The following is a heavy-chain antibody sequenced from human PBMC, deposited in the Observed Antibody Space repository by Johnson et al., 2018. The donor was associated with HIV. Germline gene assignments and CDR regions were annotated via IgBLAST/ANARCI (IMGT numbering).Heavy chain of an antibody. CDR2: VYSGGYT. CDR1: EFNVSSNY. D-gene: IGHD5-18*01. Sequence: MLLVESGGGLVQPGGSLRLSCAASEFNVSSNYMNWVRQAPGRGLEWVSVVYSGGYTYYADSVKGRFTISRDTSKNTQYLQMKSLRAEDTAVYYCARLPSGYSRDAFDIWGQGTMVTVSA. J-gene: IGHJ3*02. V-gene: IGHV3-66*04. CDR3: ARLPSGYSRDAFDI.